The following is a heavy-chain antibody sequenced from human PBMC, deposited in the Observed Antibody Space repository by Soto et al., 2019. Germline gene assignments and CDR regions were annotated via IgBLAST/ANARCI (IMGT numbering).Heavy chain of an antibody. V-gene: IGHV4-4*02. D-gene: IGHD6-19*01. Sequence: KTSETLSLTCAVSGDSVTSNVWWSWVRQPPGKGLEWIGEAYHNGLTDYNPSLKSRVTMSVDTSKKEFSLKLTSLTAADTAIYYCARDAAVPGESDRFDYWGQGTLVTVSS. CDR1: GDSVTSNVW. J-gene: IGHJ4*02. CDR3: ARDAAVPGESDRFDY. CDR2: AYHNGLT.